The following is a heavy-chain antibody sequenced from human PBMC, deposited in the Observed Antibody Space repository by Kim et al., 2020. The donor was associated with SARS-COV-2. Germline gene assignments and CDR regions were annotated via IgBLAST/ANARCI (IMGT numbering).Heavy chain of an antibody. CDR3: AKRGFLEPGGMDV. D-gene: IGHD3-3*01. J-gene: IGHJ6*02. Sequence: ADAVNGRFTIPRDNSKNTLYLQMNSRRAEDTAVYYCAKRGFLEPGGMDVWGQGTTVTVSS. V-gene: IGHV3-23*01.